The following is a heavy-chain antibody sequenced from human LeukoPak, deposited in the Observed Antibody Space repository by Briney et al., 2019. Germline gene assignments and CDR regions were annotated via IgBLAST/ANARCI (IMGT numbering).Heavy chain of an antibody. CDR2: ISSSSSYI. CDR1: GFTFSSYS. D-gene: IGHD2-2*01. Sequence: GGSLRLSCAASGFTFSSYSINWVRQAPGKGLEWVSSISSSSSYIYYADSVKGRLTISRDNAKNSLYLQMNSLRAEDTAVYYCARAPYCSSTSCYPLNYWGQGTLVTVSS. V-gene: IGHV3-21*01. CDR3: ARAPYCSSTSCYPLNY. J-gene: IGHJ4*02.